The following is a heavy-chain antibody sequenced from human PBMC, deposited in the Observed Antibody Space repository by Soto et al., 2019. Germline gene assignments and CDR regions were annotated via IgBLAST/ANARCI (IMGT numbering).Heavy chain of an antibody. Sequence: EVQLVESGGGLIQPGGSLRLSCAASGFTVSSNYMSWVRQAPGKGLEWVSVIYSGGSTYYADSVKGRFTISRDNSKDTLYLQMNILRGEDTGVYYWARDRYPFEYWGQGTLVTVSS. D-gene: IGHD1-26*01. V-gene: IGHV3-53*01. J-gene: IGHJ4*02. CDR1: GFTVSSNY. CDR3: ARDRYPFEY. CDR2: IYSGGST.